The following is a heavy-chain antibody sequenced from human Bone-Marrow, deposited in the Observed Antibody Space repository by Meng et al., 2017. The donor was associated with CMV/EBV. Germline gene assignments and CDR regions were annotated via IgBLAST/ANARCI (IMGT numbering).Heavy chain of an antibody. CDR2: ISPDGSNQ. CDR3: ARGKGTNGPEVRYFDL. V-gene: IGHV3-30*04. Sequence: GGSLRLSCAASGFTFRSYSMHWVRQIPGKGLEWAALISPDGSNQDYADSVKGRLTISRDNSENTVYLQMNSLTPEDTALFYCARGKGTNGPEVRYFDLWGRGTLVTVSS. D-gene: IGHD2-8*01. CDR1: GFTFRSYS. J-gene: IGHJ2*01.